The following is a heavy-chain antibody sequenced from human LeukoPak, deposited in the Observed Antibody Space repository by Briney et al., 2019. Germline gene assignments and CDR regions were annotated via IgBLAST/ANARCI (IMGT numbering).Heavy chain of an antibody. CDR2: IYTSGST. Sequence: PSETLSLTCTVSGGSISSYYWSWIRQPPGKGLEWIGYIYTSGSTNYNPSLKSRVTISVDTSKNQFSLKLSSVTAADPAVYYCARLLSEIVVVPATKNDAFDIWGQGTMVTVSS. CDR3: ARLLSEIVVVPATKNDAFDI. J-gene: IGHJ3*02. CDR1: GGSISSYY. D-gene: IGHD2-2*01. V-gene: IGHV4-4*09.